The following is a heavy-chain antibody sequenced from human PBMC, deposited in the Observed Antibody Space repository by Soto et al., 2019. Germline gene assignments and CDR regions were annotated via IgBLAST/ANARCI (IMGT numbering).Heavy chain of an antibody. J-gene: IGHJ6*02. V-gene: IGHV3-9*01. CDR1: EITFDDHD. CDR2: ISWNSAKI. Sequence: HLVESGGALVQPGRSLRLSCAASEITFDDHDMHWVRQAPGRGPEWVAGISWNSAKIGYADAVKGRFTISRDNAKKSLYLQMNNLGFEDTALYYCVSPGGVWGQGTTVTVSS. CDR3: VSPGGV.